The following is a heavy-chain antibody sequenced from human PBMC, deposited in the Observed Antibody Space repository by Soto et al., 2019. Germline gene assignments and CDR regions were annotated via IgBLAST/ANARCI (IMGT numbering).Heavy chain of an antibody. V-gene: IGHV3-33*01. CDR3: ARDAVLSITIFGVRYGMDV. D-gene: IGHD3-3*01. Sequence: GGSLRLSCAASGFTFSSYGMHWVRQAPGKGLEWVAVIWYDGSNKYYADSVKGRFTISRDNSKNTLYLQMNSLRAEDTAVYYCARDAVLSITIFGVRYGMDVWGQGTTVTVSS. CDR1: GFTFSSYG. J-gene: IGHJ6*02. CDR2: IWYDGSNK.